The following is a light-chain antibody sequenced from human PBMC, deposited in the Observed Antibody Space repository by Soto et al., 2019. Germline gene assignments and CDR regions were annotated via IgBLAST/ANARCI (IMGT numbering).Light chain of an antibody. CDR1: QPVRNNY. V-gene: IGKV3-20*01. Sequence: EFVLTQPPGTLSLSPGESATLSCRASQPVRNNYLAWYPQKPGQAPRLLIYDASSRATGIPDRFSGSGSGTDFTLTISRLEPEDFAVYYCQQYGSSQGITFGQGTRLEIK. CDR2: DAS. J-gene: IGKJ5*01. CDR3: QQYGSSQGIT.